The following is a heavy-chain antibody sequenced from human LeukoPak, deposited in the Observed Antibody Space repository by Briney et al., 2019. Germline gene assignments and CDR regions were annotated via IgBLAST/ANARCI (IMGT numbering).Heavy chain of an antibody. J-gene: IGHJ4*02. V-gene: IGHV3-30*03. CDR1: GFTFSSYG. Sequence: AGGSLRLSCAASGFTFSSYGMHWVRQAPGKGLEWVAVISYDGSNKYYADSVKGRFTISRDNSKNTLYLQMDSLRAEDTAVYYCASGVSSTSCYVDYWGQGTLVTVSS. D-gene: IGHD2-2*01. CDR3: ASGVSSTSCYVDY. CDR2: ISYDGSNK.